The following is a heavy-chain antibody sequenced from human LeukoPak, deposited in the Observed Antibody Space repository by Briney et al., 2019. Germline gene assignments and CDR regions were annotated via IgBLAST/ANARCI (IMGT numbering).Heavy chain of an antibody. J-gene: IGHJ3*02. V-gene: IGHV4-39*07. D-gene: IGHD4-23*01. CDR2: VYYSGST. Sequence: SETLSLTCTVSGDSISSSSYYWGWIRQPPGKELEWIGSVYYSGSTYYNPSLNSRVTISVDTSKNQFSLKLSSVTAADTAVYYCARDYLGGNPDAFDIWGQGTMVTVSS. CDR3: ARDYLGGNPDAFDI. CDR1: GDSISSSSYY.